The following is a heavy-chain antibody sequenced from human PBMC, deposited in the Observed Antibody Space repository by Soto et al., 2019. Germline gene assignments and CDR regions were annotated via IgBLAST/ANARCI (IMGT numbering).Heavy chain of an antibody. Sequence: ASVKVSCKASGYTFTSYGISWVRQAPGQGLEWMGWISAYNGNTNYAQKLQGRVTMTTDTSTSTAYMELRSLRSDDTAVYYCARAYDFWSGYQNLDYGGQGTLVTVSS. D-gene: IGHD3-3*01. V-gene: IGHV1-18*01. J-gene: IGHJ4*02. CDR3: ARAYDFWSGYQNLDY. CDR2: ISAYNGNT. CDR1: GYTFTSYG.